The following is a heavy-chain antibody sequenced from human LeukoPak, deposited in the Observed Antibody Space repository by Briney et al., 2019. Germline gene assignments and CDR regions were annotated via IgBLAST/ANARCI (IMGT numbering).Heavy chain of an antibody. CDR1: GFTFSSYA. J-gene: IGHJ4*02. D-gene: IGHD1-14*01. CDR2: ISYDGSNK. CDR3: AAYHVSHSESGY. V-gene: IGHV3-30-3*01. Sequence: GGSLRLSCAASGFTFSSYAMHWVRQAPGKGLEWVAVISYDGSNKYYADSVKGRFTISRDNSKNTLYLQMNSLRAEDTAVYYCAAYHVSHSESGYWGQGTLVTVSS.